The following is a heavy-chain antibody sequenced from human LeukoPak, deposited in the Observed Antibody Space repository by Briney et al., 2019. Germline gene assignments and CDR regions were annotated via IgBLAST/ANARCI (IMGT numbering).Heavy chain of an antibody. CDR3: ARHGAMIVVNDAFDI. V-gene: IGHV4-59*08. D-gene: IGHD3-22*01. CDR2: IYYSGST. CDR1: GGSISSYY. Sequence: PSETLSLTCTVSGGSISSYYWSWIRQPPGKGLEWIGYIYYSGSTNYNPSLKSRVTISVDTSKNQFSLKLSSVTAADTAVYCCARHGAMIVVNDAFDIWGQGTMVTVSS. J-gene: IGHJ3*02.